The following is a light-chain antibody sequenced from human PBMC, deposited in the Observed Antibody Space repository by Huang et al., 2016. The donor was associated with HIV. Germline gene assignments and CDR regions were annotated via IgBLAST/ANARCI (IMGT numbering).Light chain of an antibody. CDR2: DAS. V-gene: IGKV3-15*01. CDR1: QSVSGN. Sequence: EIVMTQSPAILSVSPGGRATLSCRASQSVSGNLAWYQQQPGQAPRLLIYDASTRATGIPARFSGRGSGTEFTLTINSLQSEDFAVYYCQQYDNWPRTFGQGTRVEIK. CDR3: QQYDNWPRT. J-gene: IGKJ1*01.